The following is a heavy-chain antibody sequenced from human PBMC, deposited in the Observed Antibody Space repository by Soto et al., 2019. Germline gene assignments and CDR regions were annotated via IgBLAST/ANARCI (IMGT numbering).Heavy chain of an antibody. CDR2: ISKSDYT. V-gene: IGHV3-21*01. CDR3: ARDLALAGNY. Sequence: GGSLRLSCTVSGFAFNNYGINWVRQAPGKGLEWVSSISKSDYTYYSDSVKGRFTISRDNANNSLFLQMNSLRAEDTATYYCARDLALAGNYWGQGVLVTVSS. CDR1: GFAFNNYG. D-gene: IGHD6-19*01. J-gene: IGHJ4*02.